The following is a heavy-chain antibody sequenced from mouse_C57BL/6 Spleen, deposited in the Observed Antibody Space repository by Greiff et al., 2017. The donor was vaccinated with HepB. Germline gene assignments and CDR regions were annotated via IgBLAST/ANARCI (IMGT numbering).Heavy chain of an antibody. J-gene: IGHJ1*03. V-gene: IGHV1-61*01. Sequence: QVQLQQPGAELVRPGSSVKLSCKASGYTFTSYWMDWVKQRPGQGLEWIGNIYPSDSETHYNQKFKDKATLTVDKSSSTAYMQLSSLTSEDSAVYYCASFYYGNYEGYFDVWGTGTTVTVSS. D-gene: IGHD2-1*01. CDR3: ASFYYGNYEGYFDV. CDR1: GYTFTSYW. CDR2: IYPSDSET.